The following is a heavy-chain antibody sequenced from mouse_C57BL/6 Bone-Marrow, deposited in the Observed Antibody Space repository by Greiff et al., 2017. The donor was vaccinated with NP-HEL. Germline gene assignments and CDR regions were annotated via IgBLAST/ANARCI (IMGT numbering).Heavy chain of an antibody. Sequence: VKLVESGPGLVAPSQSLSITCTVSGFSLTSYGVHWVRQPPGKGLEWLVVIWSDGSTTYNSALKSRLSISKDNSKSQVFLKMNSLQTDDTAMYYCARQRYDGYYEDYAMDYWGQGTSVTVSS. CDR1: GFSLTSYG. D-gene: IGHD2-3*01. CDR3: ARQRYDGYYEDYAMDY. V-gene: IGHV2-6-1*01. J-gene: IGHJ4*01. CDR2: IWSDGST.